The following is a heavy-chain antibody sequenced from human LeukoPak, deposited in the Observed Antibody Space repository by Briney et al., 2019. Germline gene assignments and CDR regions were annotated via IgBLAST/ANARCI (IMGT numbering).Heavy chain of an antibody. V-gene: IGHV3-30*04. CDR3: AKVEHYYYDSSGYFDY. CDR1: GFTFSSYA. CDR2: ISYDGSNK. D-gene: IGHD3-22*01. J-gene: IGHJ4*02. Sequence: PGGSLRLSCAASGFTFSSYAMHWVRQAPGKGLEWVAVISYDGSNKYCADSVKGRFTISRDNSKNTLYLQMNSLRAEDTAVYYCAKVEHYYYDSSGYFDYWGQGTLVTVSS.